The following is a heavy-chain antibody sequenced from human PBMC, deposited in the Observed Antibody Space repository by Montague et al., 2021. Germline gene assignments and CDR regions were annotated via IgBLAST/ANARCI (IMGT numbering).Heavy chain of an antibody. D-gene: IGHD3-16*01. CDR3: ARGGLRNYYYYMDV. J-gene: IGHJ6*03. CDR2: IKSDGLIA. Sequence: SLRLSCAASGFTFRSYWMHWVRRALGKGLVWVSRIKSDGLIAIYADSVKGRFTISRDNAKDTLHLQMNSLRAEDTATYYCARGGLRNYYYYMDVWGKGTTVTVSS. CDR1: GFTFRSYW. V-gene: IGHV3-74*01.